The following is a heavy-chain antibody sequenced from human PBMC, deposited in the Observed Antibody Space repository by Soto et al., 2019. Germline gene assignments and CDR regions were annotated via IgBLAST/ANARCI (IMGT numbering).Heavy chain of an antibody. J-gene: IGHJ4*02. V-gene: IGHV4-61*01. CDR2: IYYSGST. CDR1: GGSVSSGSYY. CDR3: ARGSLGYDSSADGHYFDY. D-gene: IGHD3-22*01. Sequence: QVQLQESGPGLVKPSETLSLTCTVSGGSVSSGSYYWSWIRQPPGKGLEWIGYIYYSGSTNYNPSLKSRVTISVDTSKNQFSLKLSSVTAADTAVYYCARGSLGYDSSADGHYFDYWGQGTLVTVSS.